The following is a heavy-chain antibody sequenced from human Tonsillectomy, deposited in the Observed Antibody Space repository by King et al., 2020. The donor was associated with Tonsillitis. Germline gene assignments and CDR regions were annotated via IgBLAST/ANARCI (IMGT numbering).Heavy chain of an antibody. CDR1: GGSISTSAYY. J-gene: IGHJ4*02. D-gene: IGHD3-22*01. CDR2: IYFSGST. V-gene: IGHV4-39*01. CDR3: ARHLTYYYDNSGYYFDY. Sequence: QLQESGPGLVKPSETLSLTCTVSGGSISTSAYYWGWIRQPPGKGLEWIGSIYFSGSTYLHPSLKSRVTISVDTSKNQFSLKLSSVTAADTAVYYCARHLTYYYDNSGYYFDYWGQGTLVTVSS.